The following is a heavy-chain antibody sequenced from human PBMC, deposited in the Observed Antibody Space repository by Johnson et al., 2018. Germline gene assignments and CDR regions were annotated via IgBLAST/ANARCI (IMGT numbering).Heavy chain of an antibody. J-gene: IGHJ3*02. CDR2: ISYDGSNK. V-gene: IGHV3-30*18. CDR1: GFTFSSYG. D-gene: IGHD6-19*01. Sequence: QVQLQQSGGGVVQPGRSLRLSCAASGFTFSSYGMHWVRQAPGKGLEWVAVISYDGSNKYYADSVKGRFTISRDNSKNTLYLQMNSLRAEETAVYYCAKDHVSSGWPDDAFDIWGQGTMVTVSS. CDR3: AKDHVSSGWPDDAFDI.